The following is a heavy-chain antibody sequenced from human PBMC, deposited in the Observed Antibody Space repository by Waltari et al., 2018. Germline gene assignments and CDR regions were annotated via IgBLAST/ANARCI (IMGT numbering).Heavy chain of an antibody. CDR2: MNPNSGNT. CDR1: GYTFTSYD. V-gene: IGHV1-8*01. J-gene: IGHJ4*02. CDR3: ARDEGIAAAIDY. Sequence: QVQLVQSGAEVKKHGASVKVSCKASGYTFTSYDINWVRQSTGQGLEWMGWMNPNSGNTGYAQKFQCRVTMTRNTSISTAYMELSSLRSEDTAVYYCARDEGIAAAIDYWGQGTLVTVSS. D-gene: IGHD6-13*01.